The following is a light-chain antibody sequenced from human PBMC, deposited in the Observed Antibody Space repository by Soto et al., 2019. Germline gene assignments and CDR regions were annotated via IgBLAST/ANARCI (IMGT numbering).Light chain of an antibody. Sequence: QSVLTQPRSVSGSPGQSVTISCTGTSSDVGAYNSVSWYQQHPGKAPKLMIYEVSTRPSGVSSRFSGSKSGNTASLTISGLQAEDEADYYCSSYRSSSTVFGTGTKLTVL. CDR1: SSDVGAYNS. J-gene: IGLJ1*01. CDR2: EVS. V-gene: IGLV2-14*01. CDR3: SSYRSSSTV.